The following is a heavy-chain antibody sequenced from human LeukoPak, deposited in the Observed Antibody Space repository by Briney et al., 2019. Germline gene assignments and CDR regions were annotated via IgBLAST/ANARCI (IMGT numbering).Heavy chain of an antibody. V-gene: IGHV4-4*09. CDR3: ARLVTYYYDSSGYYASYYYMDV. D-gene: IGHD3-22*01. CDR1: GGSISSYY. J-gene: IGHJ6*03. Sequence: SETLSLTCTVSGGSISSYYWSWIRQPPGKGLEWIGYIYTSGSTNYNPSLKSRVTISVETSKNQFALKLSSVTAANTAVYYCARLVTYYYDSSGYYASYYYMDVWGKGTTVTVSS. CDR2: IYTSGST.